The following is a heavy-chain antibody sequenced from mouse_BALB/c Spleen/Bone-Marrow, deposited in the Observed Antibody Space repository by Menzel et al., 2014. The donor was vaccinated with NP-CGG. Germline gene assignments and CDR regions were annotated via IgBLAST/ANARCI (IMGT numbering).Heavy chain of an antibody. J-gene: IGHJ4*01. CDR3: AREHGDY. Sequence: VQLQQSGAELVRPGTSVKVSCKASGYAFTNYLIEWVKQRPGQGLEWIGVINPGSGATDYNEKFKGKATLTAGKSSSTAYMHLSSLTSDDSAVYFCAREHGDYWGQGTSVTVSS. V-gene: IGHV1-54*01. CDR1: GYAFTNYL. CDR2: INPGSGAT.